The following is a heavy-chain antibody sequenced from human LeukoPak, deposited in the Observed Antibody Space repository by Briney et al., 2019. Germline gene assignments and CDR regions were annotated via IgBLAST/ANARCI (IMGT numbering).Heavy chain of an antibody. CDR1: GFTFSGSA. D-gene: IGHD3-22*01. V-gene: IGHV3-73*01. J-gene: IGHJ6*02. Sequence: PGGSLRLSCAASGFTFSGSAMHWVRQASGKGLEWVGRIRSKANSYATAYAASVKGRFTISRDDSKNTAYLQMNSLKTEGTAVYYCTRPNYYDSSGPPLGPYYYYGMDVWGQGTTVTVSS. CDR3: TRPNYYDSSGPPLGPYYYYGMDV. CDR2: IRSKANSYAT.